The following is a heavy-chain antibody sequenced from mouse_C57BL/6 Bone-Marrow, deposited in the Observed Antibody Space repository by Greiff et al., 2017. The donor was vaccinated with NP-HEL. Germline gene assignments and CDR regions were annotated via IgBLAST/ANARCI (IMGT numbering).Heavy chain of an antibody. J-gene: IGHJ2*01. D-gene: IGHD2-5*01. CDR1: GFTFSSYA. CDR3: TSGWGLYSNYFDY. CDR2: ISSGGDYI. Sequence: DVQLVESGAGLVKPGGSLKLSCAASGFTFSSYAMSWVRQTPEKRLEWVAYISSGGDYIYYADTVKGRFTITRDNSRNTLYLQMSSLKSEDTAMYYCTSGWGLYSNYFDYWGQGTTLTVSS. V-gene: IGHV5-9-1*02.